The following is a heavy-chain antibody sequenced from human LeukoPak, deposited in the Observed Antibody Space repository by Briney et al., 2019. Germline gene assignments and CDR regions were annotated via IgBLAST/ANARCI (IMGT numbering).Heavy chain of an antibody. J-gene: IGHJ4*02. D-gene: IGHD6-19*01. Sequence: PGGSLRLSCVASGFILSSYEMNWVRQAPGKGPEWLAYISTSSSTINYADSVRGRFTISRDDAKSLLYLQMSGLRVEDTALYYCARPRLGSAWYFDYWGRGTLVSVSS. CDR1: GFILSSYE. CDR2: ISTSSSTI. V-gene: IGHV3-48*03. CDR3: ARPRLGSAWYFDY.